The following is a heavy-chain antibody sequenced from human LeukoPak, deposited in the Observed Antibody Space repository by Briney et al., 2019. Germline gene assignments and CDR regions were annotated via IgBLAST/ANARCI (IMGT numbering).Heavy chain of an antibody. CDR1: GYTSTGYY. J-gene: IGHJ4*02. V-gene: IGHV1-2*02. CDR3: AREGAGYDILTGGMAYDY. CDR2: INPNSGGT. D-gene: IGHD3-9*01. Sequence: ASVKVSCKASGYTSTGYYMHWVRQAPGQGLEWMGWINPNSGGTNYAQKFQGRVTMTRDTSISTAYMELSRLRSDDTAVHYCAREGAGYDILTGGMAYDYWGQGTLVTVSS.